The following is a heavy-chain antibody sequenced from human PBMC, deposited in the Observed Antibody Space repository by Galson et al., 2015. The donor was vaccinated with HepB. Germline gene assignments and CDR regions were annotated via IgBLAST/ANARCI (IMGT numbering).Heavy chain of an antibody. CDR3: ARDGGSSGYDYPQDY. V-gene: IGHV3-30*04. D-gene: IGHD5-12*01. CDR1: GFTFSTYA. CDR2: ISYDGSNK. J-gene: IGHJ4*02. Sequence: SLRLSCATSGFTFSTYAVHWVRQAPGKGLEWVALISYDGSNKYYANSVKGRFTISRDNSKNTLYLQMNSLRTEDTAVYYCARDGGSSGYDYPQDYWGQGTLVTVSS.